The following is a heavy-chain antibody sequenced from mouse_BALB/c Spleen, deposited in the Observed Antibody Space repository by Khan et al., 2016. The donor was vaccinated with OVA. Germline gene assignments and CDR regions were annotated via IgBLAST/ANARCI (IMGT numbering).Heavy chain of an antibody. CDR3: ARVGYNGTMDY. CDR2: INTYTGEP. V-gene: IGHV9-3-1*01. J-gene: IGHJ4*01. Sequence: IQLVQSGPKLKKPGETVKISCKASGYTFTNYGMNWVKQAPGKGLKWMGWINTYTGEPTYADDFKGRFAFSLETSASTAYLQINNLKNEDTATYFCARVGYNGTMDYWGQGTSVTVSS. D-gene: IGHD2-14*01. CDR1: GYTFTNYG.